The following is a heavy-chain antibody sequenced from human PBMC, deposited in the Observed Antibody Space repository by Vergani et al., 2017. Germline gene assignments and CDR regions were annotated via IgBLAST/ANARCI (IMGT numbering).Heavy chain of an antibody. V-gene: IGHV4-34*01. Sequence: QVQLQQWGAGLLKPSETLSLTCAVYGGSFSGYYWSWIRQPPGKGLEWIGEINHSGNTNYNPSLTSRVTISVETSKNQLSLKLSSVTAADTAVYYCARGRGTSSSWYFSYYYYYYGMDVWGQGTTVTVSS. D-gene: IGHD6-13*01. CDR2: INHSGNT. CDR3: ARGRGTSSSWYFSYYYYYYGMDV. J-gene: IGHJ6*02. CDR1: GGSFSGYY.